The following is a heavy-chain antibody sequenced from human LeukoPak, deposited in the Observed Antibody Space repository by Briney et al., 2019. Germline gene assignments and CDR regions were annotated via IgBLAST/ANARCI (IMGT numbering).Heavy chain of an antibody. CDR2: ISGSGGST. V-gene: IGHV3-23*01. CDR1: GFTFSNYA. CDR3: AKVRYVGYYFDT. J-gene: IGHJ4*02. D-gene: IGHD3-9*01. Sequence: GGSLRLSCAASGFTFSNYAMTWVRQAPGKGLEWVSSISGSGGSTYADSVKGRFTISRDNSKNTLYLQMNSLRAEDTALYYCAKVRYVGYYFDTWGQGTLVAVSS.